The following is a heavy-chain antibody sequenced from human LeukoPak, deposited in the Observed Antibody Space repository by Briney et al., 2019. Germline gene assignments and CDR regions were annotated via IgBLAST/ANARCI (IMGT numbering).Heavy chain of an antibody. J-gene: IGHJ5*02. CDR3: ARRRGRYCSRTSCPNWFDP. Sequence: SETLSLTCAVYGGSFSGYYWSWIRQPPGKGLEWIGEINHSGSTNYNPSLKSRVTISVDTSKNQFSLKLSSVTAADTAVYYCARRRGRYCSRTSCPNWFDPWGQGTLVTVSS. V-gene: IGHV4-34*01. CDR1: GGSFSGYY. D-gene: IGHD2-2*01. CDR2: INHSGST.